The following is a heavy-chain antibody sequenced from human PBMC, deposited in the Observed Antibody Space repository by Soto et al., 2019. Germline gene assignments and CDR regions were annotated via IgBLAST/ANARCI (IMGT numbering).Heavy chain of an antibody. CDR3: GTSPRSCGSPQFDN. CDR2: ISGSGGST. Sequence: EVQLLESGGGLVQPGGSLRISCAASGFTFSTYAMSWVRQAPGKGLEWVSAISGSGGSTYYADSVKGRFTISRDNSKNTLSLQMNSLRAEDTAVYYCGTSPRSCGSPQFDNWGEGTPVTVSS. J-gene: IGHJ4*02. CDR1: GFTFSTYA. D-gene: IGHD2-15*01. V-gene: IGHV3-23*01.